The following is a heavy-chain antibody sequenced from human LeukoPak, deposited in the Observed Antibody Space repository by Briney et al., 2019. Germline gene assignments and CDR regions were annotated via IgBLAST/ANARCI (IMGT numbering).Heavy chain of an antibody. J-gene: IGHJ4*02. CDR1: GFTFSSYS. Sequence: GGSLRLSCAASGFTFSSYSMNWVRQAPGKGLEWVSFISSSSSYIYYADSMKGRFTISRDNSKNTLYLQMNSLRAEDTAVYYCARGRLVTTSWVFDYWGQGTLVTVSS. CDR2: ISSSSSYI. V-gene: IGHV3-21*01. CDR3: ARGRLVTTSWVFDY. D-gene: IGHD4-11*01.